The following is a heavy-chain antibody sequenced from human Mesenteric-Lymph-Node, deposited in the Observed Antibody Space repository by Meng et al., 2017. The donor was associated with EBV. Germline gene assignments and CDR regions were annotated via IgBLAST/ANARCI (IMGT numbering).Heavy chain of an antibody. V-gene: IGHV1-3*01. D-gene: IGHD2-2*01. CDR3: ARIRGIDSSTDY. CDR2: INVGNGNT. CDR1: GYTFTNYA. Sequence: GPLVQFGAEVKKPGASVKIACKASGYTFTNYALEWVRQTPGQRLEWMGWINVGNGNTKYSQKFEGRVTISRDTSANTAYVELSSLRSEDTAVYYCARIRGIDSSTDYWGQGTLVTVSS. J-gene: IGHJ4*02.